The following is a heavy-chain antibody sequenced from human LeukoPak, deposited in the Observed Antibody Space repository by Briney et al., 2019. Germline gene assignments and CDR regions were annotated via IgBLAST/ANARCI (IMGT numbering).Heavy chain of an antibody. D-gene: IGHD3-10*01. V-gene: IGHV4-34*01. CDR3: ARVPTGYGSGSYYFN. J-gene: IGHJ4*02. CDR1: GGSFSGYY. CDR2: INHSGST. Sequence: SETLSLTCAVYGGSFSGYYWSWIRQPPGKGLEWIGEINHSGSTNYNPSLKSRVTISVDKSKNQFSLKLSSVTAADTAVYYCARVPTGYGSGSYYFNWGQGTLVTVSS.